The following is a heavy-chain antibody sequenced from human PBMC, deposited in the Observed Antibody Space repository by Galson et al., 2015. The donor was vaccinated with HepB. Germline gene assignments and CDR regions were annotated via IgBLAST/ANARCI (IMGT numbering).Heavy chain of an antibody. CDR3: ARARYSNSDPDY. V-gene: IGHV1-18*01. CDR2: ISAYNGNA. CDR1: GYTFTSYG. J-gene: IGHJ4*02. D-gene: IGHD6-6*01. Sequence: SVKVSCKATGYTFTSYGISWVRQAPGQGLEWMGWISAYNGNANYAQKLQGRVTMTTDTSTSTAYMELRSLRSDDTAVYYCARARYSNSDPDYWGQGTLVTVSS.